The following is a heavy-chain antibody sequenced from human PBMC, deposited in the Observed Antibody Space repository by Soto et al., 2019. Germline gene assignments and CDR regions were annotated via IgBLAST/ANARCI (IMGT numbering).Heavy chain of an antibody. Sequence: PGGSLRLSCAASGFTFSSYAMSWFRQAPGKGLEWVSTISGSDGSTYYAGSVKGRFTISRDNSKNTLYLQMNSLRAEDTAVYYCAKEGSSGSYYYFGSWGQGTLVTVSS. CDR3: AKEGSSGSYYYFGS. V-gene: IGHV3-23*01. CDR2: ISGSDGST. CDR1: GFTFSSYA. D-gene: IGHD1-26*01. J-gene: IGHJ4*02.